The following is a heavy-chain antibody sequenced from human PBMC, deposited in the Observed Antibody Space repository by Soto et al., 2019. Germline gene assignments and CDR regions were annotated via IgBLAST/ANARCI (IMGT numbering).Heavy chain of an antibody. CDR1: GDSIRSGTHH. CDR2: IYYLGST. Sequence: QVQLQESGPGLVKPSQTLTLTCSVSGDSIRSGTHHWSWIRQNPGKGLEWIGSIYYLGSTYYNPSRNSRVTLSVDTSKNTFSMKVNSVTVADTAVYYCAREGVSGYYYFAYWGQGALVTVSS. CDR3: AREGVSGYYYFAY. D-gene: IGHD3-22*01. V-gene: IGHV4-31*03. J-gene: IGHJ4*02.